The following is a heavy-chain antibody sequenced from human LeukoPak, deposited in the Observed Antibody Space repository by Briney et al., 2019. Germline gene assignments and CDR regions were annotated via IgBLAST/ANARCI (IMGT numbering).Heavy chain of an antibody. Sequence: SETLSLTCTVSGGSISSYYWSWIRQPPGKGLEWIGYIYYSGSTNYNPSLKSRVTISADTSKNQFSLKLSSVTAADTAVYYCARDPGSPYGMDVWGQGTTVTVSS. J-gene: IGHJ6*02. CDR3: ARDPGSPYGMDV. CDR2: IYYSGST. CDR1: GGSISSYY. V-gene: IGHV4-59*01.